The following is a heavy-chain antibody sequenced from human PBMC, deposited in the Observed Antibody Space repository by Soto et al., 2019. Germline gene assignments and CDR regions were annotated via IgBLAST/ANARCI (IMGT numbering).Heavy chain of an antibody. CDR2: VYHTGRT. CDR1: GGSFNSGSYS. V-gene: IGHV4-61*01. CDR3: ARDFAYFDS. J-gene: IGHJ4*02. D-gene: IGHD3-3*01. Sequence: SETLSLTCTVSGGSFNSGSYSWIWIRQPPGKGLEWIGYVYHTGRTSYNPSLKSRVSRSMDTSKNQFSLNLDSVTAADTAVYFCARDFAYFDSWGQGTLVTVSS.